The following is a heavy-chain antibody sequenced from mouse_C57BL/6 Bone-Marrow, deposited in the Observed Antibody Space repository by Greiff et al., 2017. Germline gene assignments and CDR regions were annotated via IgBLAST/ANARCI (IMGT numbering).Heavy chain of an antibody. CDR3: ARTGGLQLGFDY. CDR1: GYTFNSYW. V-gene: IGHV1-50*01. Sequence: QVQLQQPGAELVKPGASVKLSCKASGYTFNSYWMQWVKQRPGQGLEWIGEIDPSDSYHNYNQKFKGKATLTVDTSSSTAYMQLSSLTSNDSAVYYCARTGGLQLGFDYWGQGTTLTVSS. D-gene: IGHD3-3*01. CDR2: IDPSDSYH. J-gene: IGHJ2*01.